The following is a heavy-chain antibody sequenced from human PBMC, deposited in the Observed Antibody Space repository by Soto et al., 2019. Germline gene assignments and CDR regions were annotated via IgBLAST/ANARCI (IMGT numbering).Heavy chain of an antibody. Sequence: GGSLRLSCAASGFTFSSYAMHWVRQAPGKGLEWVAVISYDGSNKYYADSVKGRFTISRDNSKNTLYLQMNSLRAEDTAVYYCARDRVVPAAIRSYYYYGMDVWGQGTTVTVPS. J-gene: IGHJ6*02. V-gene: IGHV3-30-3*01. CDR2: ISYDGSNK. D-gene: IGHD2-2*02. CDR3: ARDRVVPAAIRSYYYYGMDV. CDR1: GFTFSSYA.